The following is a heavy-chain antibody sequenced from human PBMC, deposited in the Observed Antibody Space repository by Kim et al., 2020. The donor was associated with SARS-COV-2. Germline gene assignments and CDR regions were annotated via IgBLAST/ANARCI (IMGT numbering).Heavy chain of an antibody. CDR1: GGSFSGYY. D-gene: IGHD3-10*01. J-gene: IGHJ5*02. CDR2: INHSGST. V-gene: IGHV4-34*01. CDR3: ARGPRTMVRGVIITYNWFDP. Sequence: SETLSLTCAVYGGSFSGYYWSWIRQPPGKGLEWIGEINHSGSTNYNPSLKSRVTISVDTSKNQFSLKLSSVTAADTAVYYCARGPRTMVRGVIITYNWFDPWGQGTLVTVSS.